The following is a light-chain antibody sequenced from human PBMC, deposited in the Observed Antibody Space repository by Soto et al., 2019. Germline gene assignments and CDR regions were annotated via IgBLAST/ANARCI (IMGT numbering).Light chain of an antibody. CDR3: QQRSNWPPV. CDR1: QSVSSY. CDR2: DAS. J-gene: IGKJ4*01. Sequence: EIVLTQSPATLSLYPGERATLSCRASQSVSSYLAWYQQKPGQAPRLLIYDASNRATGIPARFSGTGSGTDFTLTISSLEPEDFAFYYCQQRSNWPPVFGGGTKVEI. V-gene: IGKV3-11*01.